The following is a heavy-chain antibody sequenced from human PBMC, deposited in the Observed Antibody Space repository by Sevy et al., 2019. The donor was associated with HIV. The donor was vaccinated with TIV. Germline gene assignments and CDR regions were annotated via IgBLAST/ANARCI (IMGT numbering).Heavy chain of an antibody. V-gene: IGHV1-2*02. CDR2: INPNSGGT. D-gene: IGHD2-21*01. J-gene: IGHJ3*02. Sequence: ASVKVSCKASGYTFTGYYMHWVRQAPGQGLEWMGWINPNSGGTNYAQKFQGRVTMTRDTSISPAYMELSRLRSDDTAVYYCARAISYSHDAFDIWGQGTMVTVSS. CDR1: GYTFTGYY. CDR3: ARAISYSHDAFDI.